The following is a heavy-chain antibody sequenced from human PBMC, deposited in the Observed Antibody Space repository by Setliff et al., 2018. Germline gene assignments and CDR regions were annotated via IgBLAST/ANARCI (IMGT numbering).Heavy chain of an antibody. Sequence: GASVKVSCKASGYTFSSYGISWVRQAPGQGLEWMGWISAYNGNTNYAQKFQGRVTMTTDTSTSTGYMELRSLRPDDTAVYYCATRRAARSPLTGWGKGTLVTVSS. CDR2: ISAYNGNT. D-gene: IGHD6-6*01. CDR1: GYTFSSYG. J-gene: IGHJ4*02. V-gene: IGHV1-18*01. CDR3: ATRRAARSPLTG.